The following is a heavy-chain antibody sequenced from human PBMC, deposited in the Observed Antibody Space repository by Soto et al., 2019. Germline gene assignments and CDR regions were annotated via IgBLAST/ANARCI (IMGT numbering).Heavy chain of an antibody. V-gene: IGHV4-59*08. D-gene: IGHD1-1*01. J-gene: IGHJ6*03. CDR3: ARQAGTTWYYYYMDG. Sequence: ETLSLTCTVSGGSISSYYWNWIRQPPGKGLEWIGYIYYSGSTNYNPSFKSRVTISVDTSKNQFSLKLRSVTAADTAVYYCARQAGTTWYYYYMDGWGKGTTVTVSS. CDR2: IYYSGST. CDR1: GGSISSYY.